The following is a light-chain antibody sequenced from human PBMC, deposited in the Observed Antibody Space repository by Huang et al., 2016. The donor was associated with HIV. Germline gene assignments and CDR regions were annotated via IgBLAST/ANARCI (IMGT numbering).Light chain of an antibody. J-gene: IGKJ5*01. CDR3: QQTYSTAIT. V-gene: IGKV1-39*01. CDR2: AAS. Sequence: DIQMTQSPSSLSASVGDRVTITCRASQRISTYLNWYQQKPGKAPKLLIFAASTLQSGVPSTFSVSGSGTDFTLTISSLQPEDFATYYCQQTYSTAITVGQGTRLEIK. CDR1: QRISTY.